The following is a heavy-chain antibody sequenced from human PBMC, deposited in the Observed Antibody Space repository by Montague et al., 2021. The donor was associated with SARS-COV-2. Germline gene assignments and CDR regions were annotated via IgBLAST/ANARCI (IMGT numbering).Heavy chain of an antibody. CDR2: TYYRSKWYN. D-gene: IGHD3-22*01. CDR1: GDSVSSNSAA. J-gene: IGHJ4*02. CDR3: ARELRRIIMILDIRGFDY. Sequence: CAISGDSVSSNSAAWNWIRQSPSRGLEWLGRTYYRSKWYNDYAVXVKSRITIKPDTSKNQFSLQLSSVTAEATAVYYCARELRRIIMILDIRGFDYWGQGTLVTVS. V-gene: IGHV6-1*01.